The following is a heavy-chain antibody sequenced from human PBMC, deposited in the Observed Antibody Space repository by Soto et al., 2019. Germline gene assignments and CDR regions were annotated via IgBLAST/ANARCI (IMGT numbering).Heavy chain of an antibody. Sequence: GASVKVSCKASGGTFSSYTMSWVRQAPGQRLEWMGRIIPILGIANYAQKFQGRVTITADKSTSTAYMELSSLRSEDTAVYYCARSSPVDTAMVQVFLPYYYYMDVWGKGTTVTVSS. V-gene: IGHV1-69*02. J-gene: IGHJ6*03. CDR1: GGTFSSYT. CDR3: ARSSPVDTAMVQVFLPYYYYMDV. CDR2: IIPILGIA. D-gene: IGHD5-18*01.